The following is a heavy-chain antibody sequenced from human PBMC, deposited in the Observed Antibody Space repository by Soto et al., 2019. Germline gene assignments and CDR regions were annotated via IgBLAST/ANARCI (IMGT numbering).Heavy chain of an antibody. CDR2: ISSSGSII. D-gene: IGHD3-10*01. CDR1: GFTFSSYS. J-gene: IGHJ4*02. V-gene: IGHV3-48*01. Sequence: EVQLVGSGGGLVQAGGSLRLSCAASGFTFSSYSMNWVRQAPGKGLECISYISSSGSIIYYADSVKGRFTISRDNAKNSLYLQMNSLRAEDTAVYYCARGSSSGSYRTTDYWGQGTPVTVSS. CDR3: ARGSSSGSYRTTDY.